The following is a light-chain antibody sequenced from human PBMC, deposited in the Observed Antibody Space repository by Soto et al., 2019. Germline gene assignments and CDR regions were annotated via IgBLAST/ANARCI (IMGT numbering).Light chain of an antibody. J-gene: IGKJ4*01. CDR1: QSVSSN. V-gene: IGKV3-15*01. Sequence: EIVMTQSPATLSVSPGERATLSCRASQSVSSNLAWYQQKPGQAPRLLIHGASTRATGIPARFSGSGSGTEFTLTISSLQSEDFAVYYCQQYNNWPPLTFGGGTKVESK. CDR2: GAS. CDR3: QQYNNWPPLT.